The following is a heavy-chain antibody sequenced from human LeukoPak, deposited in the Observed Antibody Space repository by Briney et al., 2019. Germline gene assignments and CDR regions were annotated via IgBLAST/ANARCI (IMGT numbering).Heavy chain of an antibody. J-gene: IGHJ3*02. CDR1: GYTLTELS. CDR2: FDPEDGET. CDR3: ATFISSGYYDAFDI. Sequence: ASVKVSCKVSGYTLTELSMHWVRQAPGKGLEWMGGFDPEDGETIYAQKFQGRVTMTEDTSTDTAYMELSSLRSEDTAVYYCATFISSGYYDAFDIWGQGTMVTVSS. D-gene: IGHD3-22*01. V-gene: IGHV1-24*01.